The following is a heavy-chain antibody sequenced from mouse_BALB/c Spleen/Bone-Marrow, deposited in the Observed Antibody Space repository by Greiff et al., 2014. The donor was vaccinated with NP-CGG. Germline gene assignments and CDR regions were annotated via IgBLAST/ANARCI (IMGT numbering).Heavy chain of an antibody. CDR3: AREDYYGPYFDY. D-gene: IGHD1-2*01. CDR1: GYTFTSYV. J-gene: IGHJ2*01. V-gene: IGHV1-14*01. CDR2: INPYNDGT. Sequence: ESGPELVKPGASVKMSCKASGYTFTSYVMHWVKQKPGQGLEWIGYINPYNDGTKYNEKFKGKATLTSDKSSNTAYMELSSLTSEDSAVYYCAREDYYGPYFDYWGQGTTLTVSS.